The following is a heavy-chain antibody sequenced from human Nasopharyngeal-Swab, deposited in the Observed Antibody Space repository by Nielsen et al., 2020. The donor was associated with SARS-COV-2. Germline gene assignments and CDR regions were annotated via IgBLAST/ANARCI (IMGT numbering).Heavy chain of an antibody. CDR3: ARVFLAVAGTVHYYYMDV. CDR2: IIPIFGTA. J-gene: IGHJ6*03. CDR1: GYTFTSYA. V-gene: IGHV1-69*13. Sequence: SVKVSCKASGYTFTSYAISWVRQAPGQGLEWMGGIIPIFGTANYAQKFQGRVTITADESTSTAYMELSSLRSEDTAVYYCARVFLAVAGTVHYYYMDVWGKGTTVTVSS. D-gene: IGHD6-19*01.